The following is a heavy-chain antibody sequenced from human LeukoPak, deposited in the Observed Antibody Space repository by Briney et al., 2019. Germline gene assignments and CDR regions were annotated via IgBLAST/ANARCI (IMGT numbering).Heavy chain of an antibody. CDR2: ISSGSSYI. J-gene: IGHJ4*02. D-gene: IGHD3-3*01. Sequence: GGSLRLSCAASGFTFSSYSMNWVRQAPGKGLEWVSSISSGSSYIYYADSVKGRFTISRDNAKNSLYLQMNSLRAEDTAVYYCARDRLEQTLRTYYDFWSGYPGYYFDYWGQGTLVTVSS. CDR1: GFTFSSYS. V-gene: IGHV3-21*01. CDR3: ARDRLEQTLRTYYDFWSGYPGYYFDY.